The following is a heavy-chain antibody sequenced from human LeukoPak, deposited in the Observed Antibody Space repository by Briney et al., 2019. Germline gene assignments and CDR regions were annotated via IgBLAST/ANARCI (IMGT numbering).Heavy chain of an antibody. CDR2: INSDGSST. J-gene: IGHJ5*02. CDR3: ARGTGYSGSLGP. CDR1: GFTFSSYW. Sequence: GGSLRLSCAASGFTFSSYWMHWVRQAPGKGLVWVSRINSDGSSTSYADSVKGRFTISRDNAKNTPYLQMNSLRAEDTAVYYCARGTGYSGSLGPWGQGTLVTVSS. D-gene: IGHD1-26*01. V-gene: IGHV3-74*01.